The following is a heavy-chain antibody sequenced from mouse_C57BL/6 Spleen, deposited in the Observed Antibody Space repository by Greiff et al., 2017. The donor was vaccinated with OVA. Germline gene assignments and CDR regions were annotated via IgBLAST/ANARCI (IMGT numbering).Heavy chain of an antibody. D-gene: IGHD2-1*01. Sequence: QVQLQQPGAELVRPGSSVKLSCKASGYTFTSYWMDWVKQRPGQGLEWIGNIYPSDSETHYNQKFKDKATLTVDKSSSTAYMQLSSLTSEDSAVYYWASRGNYEVWFAYWGQGTLVTVSA. CDR3: ASRGNYEVWFAY. V-gene: IGHV1-61*01. CDR2: IYPSDSET. J-gene: IGHJ3*01. CDR1: GYTFTSYW.